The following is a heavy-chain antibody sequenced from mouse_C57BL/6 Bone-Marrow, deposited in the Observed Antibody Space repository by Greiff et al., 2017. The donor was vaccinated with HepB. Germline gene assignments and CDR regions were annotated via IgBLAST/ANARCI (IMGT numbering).Heavy chain of an antibody. D-gene: IGHD2-3*01. CDR3: ARGYSAWFAY. J-gene: IGHJ3*01. Sequence: VQLQQSGAELVKPGASVKMSCKASGYTFTSYWITWVKQRPGQGLEWIGDIYPGSGSTNYNEKFKSKATLTVDTSSSTAYMQLSSLTSDDSAVYYCARGYSAWFAYWGQGTLVTVSA. V-gene: IGHV1-55*01. CDR2: IYPGSGST. CDR1: GYTFTSYW.